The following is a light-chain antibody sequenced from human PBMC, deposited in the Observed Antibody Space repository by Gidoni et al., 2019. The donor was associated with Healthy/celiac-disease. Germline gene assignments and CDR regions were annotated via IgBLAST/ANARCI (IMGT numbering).Light chain of an antibody. CDR3: QQYNSYSGT. CDR2: KAS. Sequence: DIQRTQSPSTLSASVGDRVTITCRASQSIRSWLAWYQQKPGKAPKLLIYKASSLASGVPSRFSGSGSGTEFTLTISSLQPDDFATYYCQQYNSYSGTFGQGTKVEIK. J-gene: IGKJ1*01. V-gene: IGKV1-5*03. CDR1: QSIRSW.